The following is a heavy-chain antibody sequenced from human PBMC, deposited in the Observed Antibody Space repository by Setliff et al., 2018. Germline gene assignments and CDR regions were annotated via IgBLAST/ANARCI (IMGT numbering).Heavy chain of an antibody. D-gene: IGHD6-13*01. CDR2: ISATGSNT. Sequence: GGSLRLSCAASGFTFSTYSMSWVRQAPGRGLEWVSGISATGSNTYYADSVKGRFTISRDNSENTLLLQMSSLRADDTAVYYCAKDIVGYSSTWPKRDYFDYWGQGTLVTVSS. CDR3: AKDIVGYSSTWPKRDYFDY. J-gene: IGHJ4*02. V-gene: IGHV3-23*01. CDR1: GFTFSTYS.